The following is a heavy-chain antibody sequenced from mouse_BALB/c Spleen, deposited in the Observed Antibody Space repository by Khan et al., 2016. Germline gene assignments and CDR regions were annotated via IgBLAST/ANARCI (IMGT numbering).Heavy chain of an antibody. CDR3: ARSGGWLLDY. D-gene: IGHD2-3*01. V-gene: IGHV1S29*02. CDR2: IYPYNGDT. J-gene: IGHJ2*01. Sequence: VQLQQSGPELVKPGASVKISCKASGYTFTDYNMHWVKQSHGKSLEWIGYIYPYNGDTGYNQKFKRKATLPVDNPSSPAYMEFRSLTSEDSAVYYCARSGGWLLDYWGQGTTLTVSS. CDR1: GYTFTDYN.